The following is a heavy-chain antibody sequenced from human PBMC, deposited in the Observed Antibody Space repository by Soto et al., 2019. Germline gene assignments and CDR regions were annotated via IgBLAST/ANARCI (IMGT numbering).Heavy chain of an antibody. Sequence: SETLSLTCAVYGGSFSYYYWTWIRQPPGKGLEWIGEINHSGSTNYNPSLKSRVTVSVDTSKNQFSLKLSSVTAADTAVYYCARSRNKLPRGVIMSPFFYWGQGTLVT. CDR2: INHSGST. J-gene: IGHJ4*02. D-gene: IGHD3-10*01. V-gene: IGHV4-34*01. CDR1: GGSFSYYY. CDR3: ARSRNKLPRGVIMSPFFY.